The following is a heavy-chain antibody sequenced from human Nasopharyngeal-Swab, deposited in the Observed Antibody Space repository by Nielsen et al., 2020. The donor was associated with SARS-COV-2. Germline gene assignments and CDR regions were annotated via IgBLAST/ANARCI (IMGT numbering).Heavy chain of an antibody. J-gene: IGHJ6*02. CDR3: ARETVWGPSADAYYGMDV. CDR2: IYYSGST. V-gene: IGHV4-59*01. Sequence: SETLSPTCTVSGGSMSSYYWSWIRQPPGKGLEWIGYIYYSGSTNYNPSLKSRVTISVDTSKNQFSLKLSSVTAADTAVYYCARETVWGPSADAYYGMDVWGQGTTVTVSS. CDR1: GGSMSSYY. D-gene: IGHD7-27*01.